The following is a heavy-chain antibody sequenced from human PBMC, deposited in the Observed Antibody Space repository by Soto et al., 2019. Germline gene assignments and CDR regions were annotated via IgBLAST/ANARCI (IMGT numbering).Heavy chain of an antibody. V-gene: IGHV4-34*01. CDR3: ARGFEDIVVVPAARSHYMDV. CDR2: INHSGST. CDR1: GGSFSGYY. Sequence: SETLSLTCAVYGGSFSGYYWSWIRQPPGKGLEWIGEINHSGSTNYNPSLKSRVTISVDTSKNQFSLKLSSVTAADTAVYYCARGFEDIVVVPAARSHYMDVWGKGTTVTVSS. J-gene: IGHJ6*03. D-gene: IGHD2-2*01.